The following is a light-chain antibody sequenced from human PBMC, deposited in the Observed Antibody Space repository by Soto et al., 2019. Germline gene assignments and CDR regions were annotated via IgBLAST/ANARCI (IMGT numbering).Light chain of an antibody. Sequence: QSVLTQPASVSGSPGQSITISCTGTSRDVGAYDYVSWYLQYPDKAPQLLIYYVDHRPSGVSSRFSGSKSGNTASLTISGLRAEDEGDYYCCSYADGSIYFFGTGTKLTVL. J-gene: IGLJ1*01. CDR1: SRDVGAYDY. CDR3: CSYADGSIYF. CDR2: YVD. V-gene: IGLV2-14*03.